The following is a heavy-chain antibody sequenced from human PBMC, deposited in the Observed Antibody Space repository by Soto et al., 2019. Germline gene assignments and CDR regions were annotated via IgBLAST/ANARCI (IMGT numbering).Heavy chain of an antibody. CDR3: ARGGSSRFDC. V-gene: IGHV3-7*04. D-gene: IGHD6-6*01. J-gene: IGHJ4*02. CDR2: IKVDGSEK. Sequence: EVQLVESGGGLVQPGGSLRLSCEASGFPFSYYWMSWIRQAPGKGLEWVANIKVDGSEKYYVDSVKGRFTISRDNAKNSLYLQMNSLRAEDTAVYYCARGGSSRFDCWGQGTLVTVSS. CDR1: GFPFSYYW.